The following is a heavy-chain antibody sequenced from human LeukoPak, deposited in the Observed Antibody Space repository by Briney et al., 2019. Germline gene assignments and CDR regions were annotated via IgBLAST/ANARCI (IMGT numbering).Heavy chain of an antibody. CDR2: IYYSGST. D-gene: IGHD4-17*01. CDR1: GGSFSSYY. CDR3: ARLHYGYTGDYEPGRSLFDG. Sequence: KASETLSLTCTVSGGSFSSYYWSWIRQPPGKGLEYIGYIYYSGSTNYNPSLKSRVTISLDTSKNQFSLKLSSVTAADTAVYYCARLHYGYTGDYEPGRSLFDGWGQGTLVTVSS. J-gene: IGHJ4*02. V-gene: IGHV4-59*08.